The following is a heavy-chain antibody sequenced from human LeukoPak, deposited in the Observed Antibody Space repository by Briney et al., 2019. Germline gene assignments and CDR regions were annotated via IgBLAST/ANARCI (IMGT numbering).Heavy chain of an antibody. CDR3: AKGGSYLGGSYYYYMDV. J-gene: IGHJ6*03. Sequence: GGSLRLSCAASGFTFSSYEMNWVRQAPGKGLEWVSYISSSGSTIYYADSVKGRFTISRDNAKNSLYLQMNSLRAEDTAVYYCAKGGSYLGGSYYYYMDVWGKGTTVTVSS. CDR2: ISSSGSTI. D-gene: IGHD1-26*01. CDR1: GFTFSSYE. V-gene: IGHV3-48*03.